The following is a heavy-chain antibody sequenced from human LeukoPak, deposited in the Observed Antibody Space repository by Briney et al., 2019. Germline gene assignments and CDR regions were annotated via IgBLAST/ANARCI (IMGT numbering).Heavy chain of an antibody. Sequence: GASVKVSCKASGYTFTSYGISWVRQAPGQGLEWMGWISAYNGSTNYAQKLQGRVTMTTDTSTSTAYMELRSLRSDDTAVYYCARASITMIVVVLQLPGTYFDYWGQGTLVTVSS. CDR1: GYTFTSYG. J-gene: IGHJ4*02. CDR2: ISAYNGST. CDR3: ARASITMIVVVLQLPGTYFDY. V-gene: IGHV1-18*01. D-gene: IGHD3-22*01.